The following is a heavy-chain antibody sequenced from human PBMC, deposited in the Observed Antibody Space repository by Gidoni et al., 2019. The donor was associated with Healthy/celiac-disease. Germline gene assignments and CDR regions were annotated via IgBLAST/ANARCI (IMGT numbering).Heavy chain of an antibody. J-gene: IGHJ4*02. CDR1: GFTFSSYA. CDR3: ARDLPIAVAGHFDY. D-gene: IGHD6-19*01. CDR2: ISYDGSNK. Sequence: QVQLVESGGGVVQPGRSLRLSCAPSGFTFSSYAMHWVRQDPGKGLEGVAVISYDGSNKYYADSVKGRFTISRDNSKNTLYLQMNSLRAEDTAVYYCARDLPIAVAGHFDYWGQGTLVTVSS. V-gene: IGHV3-30-3*01.